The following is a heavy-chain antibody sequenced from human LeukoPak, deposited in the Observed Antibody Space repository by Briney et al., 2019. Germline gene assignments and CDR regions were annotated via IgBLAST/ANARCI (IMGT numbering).Heavy chain of an antibody. CDR3: ASFYCSGGSCYQYFSYYYMDV. CDR1: GGSITSSGYH. J-gene: IGHJ6*03. Sequence: SETLSLTCTVSGGSITSSGYHWGWIRQPPGKGLEWIGSSYYSGSTYNNPSLQSRVTISVDTSKNQFSLKLNSVTAADTAVYYCASFYCSGGSCYQYFSYYYMDVWGKGTTVTISS. D-gene: IGHD2-15*01. V-gene: IGHV4-39*01. CDR2: SYYSGST.